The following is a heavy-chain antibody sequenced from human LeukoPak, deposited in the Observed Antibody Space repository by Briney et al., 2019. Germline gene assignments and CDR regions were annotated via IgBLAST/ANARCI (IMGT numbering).Heavy chain of an antibody. CDR2: LYYSGST. CDR3: AREGRTYCSGGSCPRRSIYMDV. Sequence: PSETLSLTCTVSGGSLSSSGYYWGWIRQPPGKGLEWIGTLYYSGSTYYSASLKNRVTISVDTSKNQFSLKLSSVTAADTAVYYCAREGRTYCSGGSCPRRSIYMDVWGKGTTVTVSS. D-gene: IGHD2-15*01. V-gene: IGHV4-39*02. CDR1: GGSLSSSGYY. J-gene: IGHJ6*03.